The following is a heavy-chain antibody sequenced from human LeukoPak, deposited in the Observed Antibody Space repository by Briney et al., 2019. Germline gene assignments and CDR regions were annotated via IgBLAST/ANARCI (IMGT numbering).Heavy chain of an antibody. V-gene: IGHV1-2*02. J-gene: IGHJ5*02. Sequence: GASVKVSCKTSGYSFTDYYIHWVRQAPGQGFEWLGWISPKSGGTNYAQKFQDSVSLTRDTSIDTAYIELTSLRLDDTAIYYCARGVAANGRRLDPWGQGTLITVSS. CDR3: ARGVAANGRRLDP. CDR2: ISPKSGGT. CDR1: GYSFTDYY. D-gene: IGHD2-15*01.